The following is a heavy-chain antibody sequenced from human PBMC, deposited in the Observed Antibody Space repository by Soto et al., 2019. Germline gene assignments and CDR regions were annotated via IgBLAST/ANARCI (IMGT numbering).Heavy chain of an antibody. D-gene: IGHD7-27*01. J-gene: IGHJ4*02. V-gene: IGHV3-23*01. CDR3: ANSMTGLGIFDY. CDR2: ISGSGGST. Sequence: GGSLRLSCAASGFTFSSYAMSWVRQAPGKGLEWVSAISGSGGSTYYADSVKGRFTISRDNSKNTLYLQMNSLRAEDTAVYYCANSMTGLGIFDYWGQGTLVTVSS. CDR1: GFTFSSYA.